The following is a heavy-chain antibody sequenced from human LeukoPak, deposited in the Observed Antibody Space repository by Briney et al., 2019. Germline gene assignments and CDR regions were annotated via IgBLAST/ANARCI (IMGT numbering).Heavy chain of an antibody. Sequence: SETLSLTCTVSGGSISSSSYYWGWIRQPPGKGLEWIGEINHSGSTNYNPSLKSRVTISVDTSKNQFSLKLSSVTAADTAVYYCARARYYDFWSGYYPGDNWFDPWGQGTLVTVSS. D-gene: IGHD3-3*01. CDR2: INHSGST. J-gene: IGHJ5*02. CDR3: ARARYYDFWSGYYPGDNWFDP. CDR1: GGSISSSSYY. V-gene: IGHV4-39*07.